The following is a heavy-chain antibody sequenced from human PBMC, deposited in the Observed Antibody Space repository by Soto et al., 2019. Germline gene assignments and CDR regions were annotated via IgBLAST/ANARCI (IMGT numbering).Heavy chain of an antibody. J-gene: IGHJ4*02. CDR2: ISSSSSYT. CDR3: ARGYWGWGPFDY. Sequence: VGSLRLSCAASGFTFSDYYMSWIRQAPGKGLEWVSYISSSSSYTNYADSVKGRFTISRDNAKNSLYLQMNSLRAEDTAVYYCARGYWGWGPFDYWGQGTLVTVSS. V-gene: IGHV3-11*06. D-gene: IGHD7-27*01. CDR1: GFTFSDYY.